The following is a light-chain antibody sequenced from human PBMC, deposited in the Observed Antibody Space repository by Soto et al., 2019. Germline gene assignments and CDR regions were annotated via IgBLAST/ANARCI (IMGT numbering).Light chain of an antibody. CDR3: QQYGSSPTWT. Sequence: ESVLTQSPGTLSLSPWERATLSCRASQSVSSNYLAWYQQKPGQAPRLLIYGASTRATGIPDRFSGSGSGTDFTLTISRLEPEDSAVYYCQQYGSSPTWTFGQGTKWIS. V-gene: IGKV3-20*01. J-gene: IGKJ1*01. CDR2: GAS. CDR1: QSVSSNY.